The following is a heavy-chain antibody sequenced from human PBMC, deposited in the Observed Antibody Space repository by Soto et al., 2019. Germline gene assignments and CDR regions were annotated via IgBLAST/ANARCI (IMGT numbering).Heavy chain of an antibody. D-gene: IGHD3-3*01. CDR3: ARVLYYDFWSGYSGLDSHSYGIDV. CDR1: GGSISSGDYY. J-gene: IGHJ6*02. CDR2: IYYSGST. V-gene: IGHV4-30-4*01. Sequence: PSETLSITCTVSGGSISSGDYYWSWIRQPPGKGLEWIGYIYYSGSTYYNPSLKSRVTISVDTSKNQFSLTLSSVTAADTAVYYCARVLYYDFWSGYSGLDSHSYGIDVWGQGTTVTV.